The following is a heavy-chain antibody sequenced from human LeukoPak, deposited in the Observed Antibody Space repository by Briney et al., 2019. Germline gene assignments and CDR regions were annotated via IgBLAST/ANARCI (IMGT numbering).Heavy chain of an antibody. CDR3: ARTRDDYTHADY. Sequence: ASVKVSCKASGYTFTSYNMHWVRQAPGQGLEWMGIINPSGGSTSYAQKFQGRVTMTRDTSTSTVYMELSSLRSEDTSVYYCARTRDDYTHADYWGQGTLVTVSS. V-gene: IGHV1-46*01. D-gene: IGHD5-24*01. CDR1: GYTFTSYN. J-gene: IGHJ4*02. CDR2: INPSGGST.